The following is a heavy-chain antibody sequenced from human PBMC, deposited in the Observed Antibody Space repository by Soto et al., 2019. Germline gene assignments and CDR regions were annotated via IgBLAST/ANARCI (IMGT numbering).Heavy chain of an antibody. Sequence: GGSLRLSCAASGFTFGGSYMSRIRQAPGKGLEWVSTISSNSAYIYYTDALRGRFTISRDNAKNSLHLQMNSLRAEDTAVYYCTRDASRDSSARGWFDPWGPGTLVTVSS. V-gene: IGHV3-21*01. CDR3: TRDASRDSSARGWFDP. D-gene: IGHD6-13*01. CDR2: ISSNSAYI. CDR1: GFTFGGSY. J-gene: IGHJ5*02.